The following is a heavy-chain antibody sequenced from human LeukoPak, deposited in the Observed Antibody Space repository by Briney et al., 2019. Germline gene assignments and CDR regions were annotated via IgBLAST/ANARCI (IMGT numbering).Heavy chain of an antibody. J-gene: IGHJ4*02. CDR2: IWYGGSNK. V-gene: IGHV3-33*08. CDR3: ARPYGDYYFDY. CDR1: GFPFSSYA. Sequence: PGRSLRLSCAASGFPFSSYAMHWVRQAPGKGLEWVAVIWYGGSNKYYADSVKGRFTISRDNSKNTVYLQMNSLRAEDSAIYYCARPYGDYYFDYWGQGTLVTVSS. D-gene: IGHD4-17*01.